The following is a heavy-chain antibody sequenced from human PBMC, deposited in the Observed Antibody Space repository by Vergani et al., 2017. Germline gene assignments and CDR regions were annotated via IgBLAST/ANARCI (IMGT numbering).Heavy chain of an antibody. CDR2: ISYDGSNN. CDR3: ARAYSYYGDSGLYSFDI. D-gene: IGHD4-17*01. V-gene: IGHV3-30*04. CDR1: GFTFSSYA. Sequence: QVQLVESGGGVVQPGRSLRLSCAASGFTFSSYAMHWVRQAPGKGLEWVAVISYDGSNNYYADAVKGRFTISRDNSKTTLYLQMNSLRAEDTAVYFCARAYSYYGDSGLYSFDIWGQGTMVTVSS. J-gene: IGHJ3*02.